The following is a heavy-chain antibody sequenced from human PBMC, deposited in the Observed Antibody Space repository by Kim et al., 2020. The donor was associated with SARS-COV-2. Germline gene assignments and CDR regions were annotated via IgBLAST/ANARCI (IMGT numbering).Heavy chain of an antibody. CDR3: ARDAVVRGIYFGY. Sequence: SETLSLTCTVSGGSISSGGYYWSWIRQHPGKGLEWIGYIYYSGSTYYNPSLKSRVTISVDTSKNQFSLKLSSVTAADTAVDYCARDAVVRGIYFGYWGQGTLVTVSS. D-gene: IGHD3-10*01. CDR1: GGSISSGGYY. J-gene: IGHJ4*02. CDR2: IYYSGST. V-gene: IGHV4-31*03.